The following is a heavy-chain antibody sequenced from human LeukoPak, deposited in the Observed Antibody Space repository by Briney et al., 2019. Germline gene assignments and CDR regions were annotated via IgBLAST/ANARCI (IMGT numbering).Heavy chain of an antibody. V-gene: IGHV5-51*01. J-gene: IGHJ4*02. CDR1: GYSFTIYW. Sequence: KRGESLKISCKGSGYSFTIYWIGWARQMPGKGLEWMGIIYPGDSDTRYSPSFQGQVTISADKSISTAYLQWSSPTASDTAMYYCARRSGSLDYWGQGTLVTVSS. CDR2: IYPGDSDT. CDR3: ARRSGSLDY. D-gene: IGHD1-26*01.